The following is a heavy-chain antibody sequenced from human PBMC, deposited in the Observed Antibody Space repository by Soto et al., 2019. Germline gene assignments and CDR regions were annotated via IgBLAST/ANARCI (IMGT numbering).Heavy chain of an antibody. Sequence: QVQLVESGGGVVQPGRSLRLSCAASGFTFSSYGMHWVRQAPGKGLEWVAVISYDGSNKYYADSVKGRFTISRDNSKNTLYLQMNSLRAEDTAVYYCAKARSSSWPNQPYYYYGMDVWGQGTTVTVSS. D-gene: IGHD6-13*01. CDR3: AKARSSSWPNQPYYYYGMDV. CDR2: ISYDGSNK. V-gene: IGHV3-30*18. CDR1: GFTFSSYG. J-gene: IGHJ6*02.